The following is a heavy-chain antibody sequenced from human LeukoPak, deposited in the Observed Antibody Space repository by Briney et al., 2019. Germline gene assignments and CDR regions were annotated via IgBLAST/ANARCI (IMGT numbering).Heavy chain of an antibody. V-gene: IGHV3-74*01. CDR2: INSGGGGT. J-gene: IGHJ4*02. CDR1: GFAFSSNW. Sequence: GGSLRLSCAASGFAFSSNWMHWVRQTPGKGLVWVSRINSGGGGTSYAASVEGRFTISRDNVKNTLYLQMVSLRAEDTAVYYCATSLGPLTEYWGQGTLVTVSS. D-gene: IGHD7-27*01. CDR3: ATSLGPLTEY.